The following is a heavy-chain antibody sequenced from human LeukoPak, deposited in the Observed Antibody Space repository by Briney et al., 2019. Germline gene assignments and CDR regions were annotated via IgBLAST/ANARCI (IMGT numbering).Heavy chain of an antibody. J-gene: IGHJ5*02. CDR2: ISSSSSYI. D-gene: IGHD6-13*01. CDR3: ARGQSSPGSSSWYVGNWFDP. CDR1: GFTFSSYS. V-gene: IGHV3-21*01. Sequence: GGSLRLSCAASGFTFSSYSMNWVRQAPGKGLEWVSSISSSSSYIYYADSVKGRFTISRDNAKNSLYLQMNSLRAEDTAVYYCARGQSSPGSSSWYVGNWFDPWGQGTLVTVSS.